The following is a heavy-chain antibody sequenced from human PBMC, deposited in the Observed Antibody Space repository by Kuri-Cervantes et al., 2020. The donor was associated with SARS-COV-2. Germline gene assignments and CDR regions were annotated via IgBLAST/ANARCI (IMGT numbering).Heavy chain of an antibody. CDR2: IIPIFGTA. CDR3: ARGGGGDCYIPGVLECYYMDV. Sequence: SVKVSCKASGGTFSSYTISWVRQAPGQGLEWMGGIIPIFGTANYAQKFQGRVTITADKSTSTAYMELSSLRSEDTAVYYCARGGGGDCYIPGVLECYYMDVWGKGTTVTVSS. V-gene: IGHV1-69*06. CDR1: GGTFSSYT. J-gene: IGHJ6*03. D-gene: IGHD2-21*01.